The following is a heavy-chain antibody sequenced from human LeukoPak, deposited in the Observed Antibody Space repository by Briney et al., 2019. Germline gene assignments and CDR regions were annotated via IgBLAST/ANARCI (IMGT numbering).Heavy chain of an antibody. CDR3: TRGYSGVSIYAFDV. J-gene: IGHJ3*01. D-gene: IGHD5-12*01. V-gene: IGHV3-72*01. CDR2: ISNRASSYTT. Sequence: PGESLRLSCAASGLTFSDQYIDWVRQAPGKGLEWVGRISNRASSYTTEYATSVKGRFTISRDDSKDSLYLQMNDLKTEDTAVYHCTRGYSGVSIYAFDVWGQGTMVTVSS. CDR1: GLTFSDQY.